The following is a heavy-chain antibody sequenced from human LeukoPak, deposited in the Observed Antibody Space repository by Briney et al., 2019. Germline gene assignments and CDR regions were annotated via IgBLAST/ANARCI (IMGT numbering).Heavy chain of an antibody. CDR1: GYTFTSYH. V-gene: IGHV1-46*01. J-gene: IGHJ4*02. CDR3: ARVAAAGTSGVDY. Sequence: ASVKVSCKASGYTFTSYHMHWVRQAPGQGLEWMGIINPTGGSTSYAQKFQGRVTMTRDTSKSTAYMELRSLRSDDTAVYYCARVAAAGTSGVDYWGQGTLVTVSS. D-gene: IGHD6-13*01. CDR2: INPTGGST.